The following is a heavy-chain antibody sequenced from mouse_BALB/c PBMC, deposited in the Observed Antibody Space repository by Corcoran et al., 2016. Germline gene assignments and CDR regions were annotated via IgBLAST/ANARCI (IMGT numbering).Heavy chain of an antibody. CDR3: ARRELRLHWYFDV. Sequence: EVQLQQSGPELVKPGASVKISCKASGYSFTGYYMHWVKQGHVKSLEWIGRINPYNGATSYNQNFKDKASLTVDKSSSTAYMELHSLTSEDSAVYYCARRELRLHWYFDVWGAGTTVTVSS. J-gene: IGHJ1*01. CDR1: GYSFTGYY. V-gene: IGHV1-26*01. CDR2: INPYNGAT. D-gene: IGHD1-2*01.